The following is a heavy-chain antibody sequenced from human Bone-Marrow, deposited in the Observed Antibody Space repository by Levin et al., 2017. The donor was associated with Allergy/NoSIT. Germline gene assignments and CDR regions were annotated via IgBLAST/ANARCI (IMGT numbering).Heavy chain of an antibody. D-gene: IGHD3-10*01. CDR2: IYSGGST. Sequence: ASVKVSCAASGFTVSSNYMSWVRQAPGKGPEWVSVIYSGGSTYYADSVKGRFTMSRDNSKNTLYLQMNSLRAEDTAVYYCARGWFGELLSHWGQGTLVTVSS. CDR3: ARGWFGELLSH. J-gene: IGHJ4*02. CDR1: GFTVSSNY. V-gene: IGHV3-53*01.